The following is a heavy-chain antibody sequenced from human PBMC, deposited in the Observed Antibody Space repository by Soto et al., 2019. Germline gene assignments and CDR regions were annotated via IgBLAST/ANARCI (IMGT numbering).Heavy chain of an antibody. CDR3: TSDDTVLVGADSAFDI. V-gene: IGHV1-69*13. D-gene: IGHD4-17*01. Sequence: SVKVSCKASGGTFNGHSFSWVRQAPGQGLEWMGSIIPMFNTSTYAQRFQGRVTITADESTTTAYMDLSSLTSEDTAVYYCTSDDTVLVGADSAFDIWGQGTLVTVSS. CDR1: GGTFNGHS. J-gene: IGHJ3*02. CDR2: IIPMFNTS.